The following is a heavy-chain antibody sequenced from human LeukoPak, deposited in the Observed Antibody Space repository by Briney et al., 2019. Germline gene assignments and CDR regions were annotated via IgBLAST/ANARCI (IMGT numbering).Heavy chain of an antibody. CDR1: GFTFDDYA. CDR3: ARGNSGSYSQDWFDP. CDR2: ISWNSGTI. V-gene: IGHV3-9*03. Sequence: PGRSLRLSCAASGFTFDDYAMHWVRQAPGKGLEWVSGISWNSGTIGYADSVKGRFTISRDNAKNSLYLQMNSLRPEDMALYYCARGNSGSYSQDWFDPWGQGTLVTVSS. D-gene: IGHD1-26*01. J-gene: IGHJ5*02.